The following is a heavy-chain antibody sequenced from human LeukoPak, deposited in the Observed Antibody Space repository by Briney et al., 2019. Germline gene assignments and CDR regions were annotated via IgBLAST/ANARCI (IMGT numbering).Heavy chain of an antibody. CDR1: GFTLSTSW. CDR2: INPDGSVK. Sequence: GGSLRLSCVDSGFTLSTSWMTWVRQAPGKGLEWVANINPDGSVKNYEDSVKGRFTISRDNAKNSLYLQMNTLRVEDTAVYYCAKDHHSFGDYGMDVWGQGTTVTVSS. V-gene: IGHV3-7*01. CDR3: AKDHHSFGDYGMDV. D-gene: IGHD3-16*01. J-gene: IGHJ6*02.